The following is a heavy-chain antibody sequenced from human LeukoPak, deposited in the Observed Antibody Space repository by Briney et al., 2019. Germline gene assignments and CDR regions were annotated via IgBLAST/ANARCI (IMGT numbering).Heavy chain of an antibody. CDR2: INHSGST. CDR3: ARGYSQARYSDYPSYYYYYMDV. V-gene: IGHV4-34*01. D-gene: IGHD4-11*01. CDR1: GGSFSGYY. Sequence: PSETLSLTCAVYGGSFSGYYWSWIRQPPGKGLEWIGEINHSGSTNYNPSLKSRVTISVDTSKNQFSLKLSSVTAADTAVYYCARGYSQARYSDYPSYYYYYMDVWGKGTTVTVSS. J-gene: IGHJ6*03.